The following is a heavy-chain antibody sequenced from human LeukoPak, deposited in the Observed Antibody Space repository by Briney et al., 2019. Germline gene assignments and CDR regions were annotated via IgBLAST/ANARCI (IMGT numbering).Heavy chain of an antibody. CDR1: GGSLSSSY. V-gene: IGHV4-59*01. J-gene: IGHJ4*02. CDR3: ARSFAPVGATTLGY. Sequence: SETLSLTCTVSGGSLSSSYWNWVRQPPGRGLEWIGCVYYSGSTFYNPSLKSRVTISVDTSKNQFSLKLSSVTAADTAVYYCARSFAPVGATTLGYWGQGTLVTVSS. D-gene: IGHD1-26*01. CDR2: VYYSGST.